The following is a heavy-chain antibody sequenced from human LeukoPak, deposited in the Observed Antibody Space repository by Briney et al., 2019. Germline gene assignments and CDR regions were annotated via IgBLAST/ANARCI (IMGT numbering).Heavy chain of an antibody. CDR2: IRYDGSNK. J-gene: IGHJ4*02. D-gene: IGHD6-19*01. CDR3: VRRAPGFSSGWLDY. V-gene: IGHV3-30*02. Sequence: PGGSLRLSCAASGFTFSSYGMHWVRQAPGKGLEWVAFIRYDGSNKYYADSVKGRFTISRDNSKNTLYLQMNSLRAEDMALYYCVRRAPGFSSGWLDYWGQGTLVTVSS. CDR1: GFTFSSYG.